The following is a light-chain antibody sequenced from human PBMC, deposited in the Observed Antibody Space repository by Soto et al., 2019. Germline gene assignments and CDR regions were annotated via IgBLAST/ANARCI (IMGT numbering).Light chain of an antibody. Sequence: EIVMMQSPAPLSVSPGERATLSCRASQSVRSNLAWYQQKPGQAPRLLIYGASTRATGISARFSGSGSGTEFTLTISSLQSEDFAVYYCQQYNNWPPLTFGGGTKVEIK. J-gene: IGKJ4*01. V-gene: IGKV3-15*01. CDR2: GAS. CDR1: QSVRSN. CDR3: QQYNNWPPLT.